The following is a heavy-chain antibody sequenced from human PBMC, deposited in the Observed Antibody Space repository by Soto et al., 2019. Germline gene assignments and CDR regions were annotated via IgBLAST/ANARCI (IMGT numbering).Heavy chain of an antibody. V-gene: IGHV3-15*07. CDR3: TRLLEDSGSTASH. J-gene: IGHJ4*02. CDR2: IKSKTDGGTT. CDR1: GFTFSYVW. Sequence: EVQLVESGGGLVKPGGSLRLSCAASGFTFSYVWMNWVLQAPGKGLEWVGRIKSKTDGGTTDYAAPVKGRFTISRDDSKNTLYLLMNSLKTEDTAVYFCTRLLEDSGSTASHWGQATLVTVSS. D-gene: IGHD3-10*01.